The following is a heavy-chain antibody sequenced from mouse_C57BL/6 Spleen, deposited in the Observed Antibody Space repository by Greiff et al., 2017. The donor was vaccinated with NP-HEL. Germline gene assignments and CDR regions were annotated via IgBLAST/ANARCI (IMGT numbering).Heavy chain of an antibody. J-gene: IGHJ3*01. CDR2: INPSSGYT. CDR1: GYTFTSYT. Sequence: VQLQQSGAELARPGASVKMSCKASGYTFTSYTMHWVKQRPGQGLEWIGYINPSSGYTKYNQKFKDKATLTADKSSSTAYMQRSSLTAEDAAVYDGARGDYGAGFAYWGQGTLVTVAA. V-gene: IGHV1-4*01. CDR3: ARGDYGAGFAY. D-gene: IGHD1-1*01.